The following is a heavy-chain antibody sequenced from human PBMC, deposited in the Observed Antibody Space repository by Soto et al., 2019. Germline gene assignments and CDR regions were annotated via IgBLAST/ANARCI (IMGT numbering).Heavy chain of an antibody. J-gene: IGHJ4*02. D-gene: IGHD1-26*01. CDR1: GFTLSSHA. CDR2: IFSDGSNK. V-gene: IGHV3-30-3*01. CDR3: ARDDEGGSDCDLGY. Sequence: GGSLRLSCAASGFTLSSHAMHWVRQAPGKKKEWVALIFSDGSNKDSADSVKGRFTTSRDNSKNTMYLQMNSLSVEGTAVYYCARDDEGGSDCDLGYWGQGALVTVSS.